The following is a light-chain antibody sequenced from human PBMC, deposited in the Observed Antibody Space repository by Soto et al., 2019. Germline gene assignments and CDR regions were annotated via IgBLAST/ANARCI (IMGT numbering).Light chain of an antibody. V-gene: IGLV2-14*01. CDR2: EVS. J-gene: IGLJ2*01. CDR3: TSYTTTRTVV. Sequence: QSVLTQPASVSGSPGQSITVSCTGTSSDIGGHNYVSWYQQHPGKVPKLIIYEVSNRPSGVSNRFSGSKSGNTASLTVSGPQAEDEADYYCTSYTTTRTVVFGGGTKLTVL. CDR1: SSDIGGHNY.